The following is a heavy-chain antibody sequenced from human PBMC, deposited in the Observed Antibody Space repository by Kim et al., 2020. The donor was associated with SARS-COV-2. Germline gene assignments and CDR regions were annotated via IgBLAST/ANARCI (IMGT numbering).Heavy chain of an antibody. CDR3: ARGPEQQLFVFDP. D-gene: IGHD6-13*01. CDR2: INTNTGNP. V-gene: IGHV7-4-1*02. CDR1: GYTFTSYA. J-gene: IGHJ5*02. Sequence: ASVKVSCKASGYTFTSYAMNWVRQAPGQGLEWMGWINTNTGNPTYAQGLTGRVVFSLDTYFSTAYLQISRLKAEDTAVYYCARGPEQQLFVFDPWGQGTLVTVSS.